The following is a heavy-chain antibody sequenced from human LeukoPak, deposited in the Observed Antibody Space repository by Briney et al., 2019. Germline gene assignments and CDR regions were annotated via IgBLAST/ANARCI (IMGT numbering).Heavy chain of an antibody. V-gene: IGHV4-34*01. CDR1: GGSFSGYY. J-gene: IGHJ5*01. CDR3: ARGGAGFGVVINWFDS. D-gene: IGHD3-3*01. CDR2: INHSGST. Sequence: SETLSLTCAVYGGSFSGYYWSWIRQPPGKGLEWIGEINHSGSTNYNPSLKRRVTISLDSSNNQVSLRMNYLSAADTAIYYCARGGAGFGVVINWFDSWGQGSLVSVSS.